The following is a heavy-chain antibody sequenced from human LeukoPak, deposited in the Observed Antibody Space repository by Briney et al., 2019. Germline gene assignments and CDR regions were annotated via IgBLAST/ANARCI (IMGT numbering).Heavy chain of an antibody. CDR2: ISSSSSTI. V-gene: IGHV3-48*04. Sequence: GGSLRLSCAASGFTFSSYSMNWVRQAPGKGLEWVSYISSSSSTIYYADSVKGRFTISRDNAKNSLYLQMNSLRAEDTAVYYCALIGELSPYYYYGMDVWGQGTTVTVSS. D-gene: IGHD3-10*01. CDR1: GFTFSSYS. CDR3: ALIGELSPYYYYGMDV. J-gene: IGHJ6*02.